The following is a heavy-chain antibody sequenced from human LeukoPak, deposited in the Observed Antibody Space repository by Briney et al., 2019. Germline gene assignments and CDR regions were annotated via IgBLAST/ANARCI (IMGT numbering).Heavy chain of an antibody. V-gene: IGHV1-46*01. CDR2: INPSGGST. CDR3: ARDRQGILWFGESYFDY. Sequence: ASVKVSCKASGYTFTSYYMHWVRQAPGQGLEWMGIINPSGGSTSHAQKFQGRVTMTRDTSTSTVYMELSSLRSEDTAVYYCARDRQGILWFGESYFDYWGQGTLVTVSS. J-gene: IGHJ4*02. CDR1: GYTFTSYY. D-gene: IGHD3-10*01.